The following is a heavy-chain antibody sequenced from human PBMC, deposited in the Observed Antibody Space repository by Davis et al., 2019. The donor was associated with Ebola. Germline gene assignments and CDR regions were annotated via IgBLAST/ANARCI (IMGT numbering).Heavy chain of an antibody. D-gene: IGHD3-22*01. CDR2: IIPIFGTA. V-gene: IGHV1-69*13. CDR3: ARDGAYYYDSSGGYWFDP. J-gene: IGHJ5*02. Sequence: SVKVSCKASGGTFSSYAISWVRQAPGQGLEWMGGIIPIFGTANYAQKFQGRVTITADESTSTAYMELSSLRSEDTAVYYCARDGAYYYDSSGGYWFDPWGQGTLVTVSS. CDR1: GGTFSSYA.